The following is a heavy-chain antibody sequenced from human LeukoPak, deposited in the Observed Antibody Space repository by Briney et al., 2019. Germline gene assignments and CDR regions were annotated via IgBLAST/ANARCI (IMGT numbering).Heavy chain of an antibody. J-gene: IGHJ6*03. CDR3: ARVTRTVTTYPYYYYMDV. V-gene: IGHV3-23*01. CDR2: ISGSGGST. Sequence: QSGGSLRLSCAASGFTFSSYAMSWVRQAPGKGLEWVSAISGSGGSTYYADSVKGRFTISRDNSKNTLYLQMNSLRAEDTAVYYCARVTRTVTTYPYYYYMDVWGKGTTVTVSS. CDR1: GFTFSSYA. D-gene: IGHD4-17*01.